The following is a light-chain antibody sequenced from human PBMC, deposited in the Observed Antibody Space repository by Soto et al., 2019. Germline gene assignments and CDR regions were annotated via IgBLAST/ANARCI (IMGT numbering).Light chain of an antibody. CDR1: QSVSSTY. CDR3: QQYGSSRWT. Sequence: EIVLTQSPDTLSLFPGERATLSCRASQSVSSTYLAWYQQKPGQAPRPLISAASSRATGTPDRFSGSGSGTDFTLTIGRLEPGDFAVYYCQQYGSSRWTFGQGTKVEIK. CDR2: AAS. V-gene: IGKV3-20*01. J-gene: IGKJ1*01.